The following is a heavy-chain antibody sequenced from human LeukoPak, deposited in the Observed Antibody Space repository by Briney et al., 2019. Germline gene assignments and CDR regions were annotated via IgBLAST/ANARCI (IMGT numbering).Heavy chain of an antibody. D-gene: IGHD3-22*01. V-gene: IGHV1-69*04. J-gene: IGHJ4*02. CDR3: ASNYYYDSSGYSPDY. CDR2: IIPILGIA. Sequence: SVNVSCTASGGTFSSYAISWVRQAPGQGLEWMGRIIPILGIANYAQRFQGRVTITADKSTSTAYMELSSLRSEDTAVYYCASNYYYDSSGYSPDYWGQGTLVTVSS. CDR1: GGTFSSYA.